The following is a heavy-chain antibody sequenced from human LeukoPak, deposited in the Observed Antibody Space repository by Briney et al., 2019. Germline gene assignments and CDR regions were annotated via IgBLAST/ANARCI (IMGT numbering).Heavy chain of an antibody. CDR1: GYTFTSYD. D-gene: IGHD2-2*02. CDR3: ARGSCSSTSCYIGAGYYYYYYMDV. CDR2: MNPNSGNT. J-gene: IGHJ6*03. V-gene: IGHV1-8*01. Sequence: ASVTVSCKASGYTFTSYDINWVRQATGQGLEWMGWMNPNSGNTGYEQKFQGRVTMTRNTSISTAYMELSSLRSEDTAVYYCARGSCSSTSCYIGAGYYYYYYMDVWGKGTTVTVSS.